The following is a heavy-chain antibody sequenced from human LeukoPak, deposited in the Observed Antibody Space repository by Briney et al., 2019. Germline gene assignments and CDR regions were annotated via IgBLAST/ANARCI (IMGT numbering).Heavy chain of an antibody. V-gene: IGHV3-48*04. CDR2: ISSSSGTI. CDR1: GFTFSTFG. Sequence: GGSLRLSCAASGFTFSTFGMNWVRQAPGKGLEWVSYISSSSGTIYYADSLKGRFTISRDNAKNSLYLQMNSLRAEDTAVYYCAELGITMIGGVWGKGTTVTISS. CDR3: AELGITMIGGV. J-gene: IGHJ6*04. D-gene: IGHD3-10*02.